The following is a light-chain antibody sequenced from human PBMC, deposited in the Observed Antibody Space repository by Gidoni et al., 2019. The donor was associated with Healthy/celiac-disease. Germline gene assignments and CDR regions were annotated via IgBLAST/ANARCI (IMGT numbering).Light chain of an antibody. J-gene: IGKJ4*01. V-gene: IGKV1-39*01. Sequence: DIQMTQSPSSLSASVGDRVTITCRASQSISSYLNWYQQKPGKAPKLLIYAASSLQRGVPSRFIGSGSGTDFTLTISSLQPEDFATYYCQQSYSTLTFGGGTRVEIK. CDR1: QSISSY. CDR2: AAS. CDR3: QQSYSTLT.